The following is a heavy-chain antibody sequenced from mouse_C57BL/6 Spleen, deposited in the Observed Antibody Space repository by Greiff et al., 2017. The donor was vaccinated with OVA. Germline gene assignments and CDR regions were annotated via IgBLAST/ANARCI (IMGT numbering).Heavy chain of an antibody. CDR1: GFSLTSYG. CDR3: AKKGGSIPFAY. V-gene: IGHV2-5*01. Sequence: VQLQQSGPGLVQPSQSLSITCTVSGFSLTSYGVHWVRQSPGKGLEWLGVIWRGGSTDYNAAFMSRLRITKDNSKSQVFFKMNSLQAEDTAIYYCAKKGGSIPFAYWGQGTLVTVSA. D-gene: IGHD1-1*01. CDR2: IWRGGST. J-gene: IGHJ3*01.